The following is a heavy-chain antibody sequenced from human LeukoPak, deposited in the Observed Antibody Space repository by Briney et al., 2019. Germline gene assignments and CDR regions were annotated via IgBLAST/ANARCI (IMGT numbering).Heavy chain of an antibody. Sequence: SETLSLTCTVSGGSVSSGSYYWSWIRQPPGKGLEWIGYIYYSGSTNYNPSLKSRVTISVDTSKNQFSLKLSPVTAADTAVYYCARDAVLAGWFDPWGQGTLVTVSS. CDR2: IYYSGST. J-gene: IGHJ5*02. V-gene: IGHV4-61*01. CDR1: GGSVSSGSYY. D-gene: IGHD4/OR15-4a*01. CDR3: ARDAVLAGWFDP.